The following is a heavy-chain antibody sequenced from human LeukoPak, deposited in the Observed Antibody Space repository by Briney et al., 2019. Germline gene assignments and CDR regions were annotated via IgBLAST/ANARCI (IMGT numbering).Heavy chain of an antibody. Sequence: GGSLRLSCAASGFTFTTYYMSWVRQAPGKGLEWVANINQDGGEKNYVDSVKGRFTISRDNAKNSLFLQMNSLRAEDTAVYYCARDLLSSGWYDGYYMDVWGKGTTVTVSS. D-gene: IGHD6-19*01. CDR1: GFTFTTYY. CDR3: ARDLLSSGWYDGYYMDV. CDR2: INQDGGEK. J-gene: IGHJ6*03. V-gene: IGHV3-7*01.